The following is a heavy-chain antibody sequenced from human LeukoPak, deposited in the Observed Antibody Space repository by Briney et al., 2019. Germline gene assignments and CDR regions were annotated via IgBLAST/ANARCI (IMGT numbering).Heavy chain of an antibody. CDR1: GYTFTSYD. Sequence: ASVKVSCKASGYTFTSYDINWVRQATGQGLEWMGWMHPNSGGTNYAQKFQGRVTMTRDTSINTAYMELTRLKSDDTAVYFCARGGKSELGTCDFWGQGTLVTVSS. J-gene: IGHJ4*02. CDR2: MHPNSGGT. V-gene: IGHV1-2*02. D-gene: IGHD7-27*01. CDR3: ARGGKSELGTCDF.